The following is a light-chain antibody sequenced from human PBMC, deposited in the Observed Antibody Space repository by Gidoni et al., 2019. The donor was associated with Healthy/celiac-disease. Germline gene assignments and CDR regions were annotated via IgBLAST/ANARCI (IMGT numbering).Light chain of an antibody. CDR3: QAWDSSTVV. Sequence: SYELTQPPPVSVSPGQKARITCSGDKLGDKYACWYQQKPGQSPVLVIYQDSKRPSGIPERFSGSNSGNTATLTISGTQAMDEADYYCQAWDSSTVVFGGGTKLTVL. J-gene: IGLJ2*01. CDR1: KLGDKY. V-gene: IGLV3-1*01. CDR2: QDS.